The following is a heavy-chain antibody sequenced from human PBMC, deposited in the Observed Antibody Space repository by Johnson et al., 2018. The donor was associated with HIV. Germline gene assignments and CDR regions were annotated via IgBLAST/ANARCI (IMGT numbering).Heavy chain of an antibody. CDR2: ISSSGSTV. Sequence: QVQLVESGGGLVKPGGSLRLSCAASGFTFSDYYMSWIRQAPGKGLEWVSYISSSGSTVYYTDSVKGRFTISRDNAKNSLYLQMNSLRAEDTAVYFCAREMVGARGIDDAFDIWGQGTMVTVSS. CDR1: GFTFSDYY. D-gene: IGHD1-26*01. V-gene: IGHV3-11*04. CDR3: AREMVGARGIDDAFDI. J-gene: IGHJ3*02.